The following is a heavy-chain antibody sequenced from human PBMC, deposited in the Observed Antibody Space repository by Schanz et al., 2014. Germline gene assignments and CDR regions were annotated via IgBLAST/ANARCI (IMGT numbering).Heavy chain of an antibody. D-gene: IGHD1-26*01. CDR3: VRGRELDS. Sequence: VQLVESGGGLVQPGGSLRLSCTASGFPFSDYFMAWIRQPPGRGLELVSSISTSGTYMYIADSLKGRLTISRDDAKQSMYLQMNNLRAEDTAVCYCVRGRELDSWGQGTLVTVSS. J-gene: IGHJ4*02. V-gene: IGHV3-11*04. CDR2: ISTSGTYM. CDR1: GFPFSDYF.